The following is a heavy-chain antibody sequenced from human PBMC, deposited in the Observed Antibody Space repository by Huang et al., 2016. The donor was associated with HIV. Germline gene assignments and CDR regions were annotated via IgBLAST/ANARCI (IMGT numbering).Heavy chain of an antibody. D-gene: IGHD2-2*01. V-gene: IGHV5-51*01. Sequence: EVQLVQSGAVVKKPGESLKISCKGSGYTFNGYWIGGVRQMPGKGLEWSGIIYPGDSDTTYSPSCQGEVTIAADKSISTAYLQWSGLKASDTAMYYCARQGVGDFVVEPTGLGAFDIWGQGTMVTVSS. CDR2: IYPGDSDT. CDR3: ARQGVGDFVVEPTGLGAFDI. J-gene: IGHJ3*02. CDR1: GYTFNGYW.